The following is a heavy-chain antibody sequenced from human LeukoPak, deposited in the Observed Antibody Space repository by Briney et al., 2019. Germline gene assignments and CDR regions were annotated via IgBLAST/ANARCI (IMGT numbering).Heavy chain of an antibody. D-gene: IGHD6-13*01. CDR3: ARRENPGIAAAYWYFDL. V-gene: IGHV4-39*01. CDR2: IYYSGST. CDR1: GGSISSSSYY. Sequence: SETLSLTCTVSGGSISSSSYYWGWIRQPPGKGLEWIGSIYYSGSTYYNPSPKSRVTISVDTSKNQFSLKLSSVTAADTAVYYCARRENPGIAAAYWYFDLWGRGTLVTVSS. J-gene: IGHJ2*01.